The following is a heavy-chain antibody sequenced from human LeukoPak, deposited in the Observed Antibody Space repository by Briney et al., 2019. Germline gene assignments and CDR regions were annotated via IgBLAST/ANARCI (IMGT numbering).Heavy chain of an antibody. Sequence: GGSLRLSWAASGFTFDDYGMSWVRQAPGKGLEWVSGINWNGGSTGYADSVKGRFTISRDNAKNSLYLQMNSLRAEDTALYYCARVSGLGSYYDSSGYPDYWGQGTLVTVSS. CDR3: ARVSGLGSYYDSSGYPDY. V-gene: IGHV3-20*04. CDR2: INWNGGST. J-gene: IGHJ4*02. D-gene: IGHD3-22*01. CDR1: GFTFDDYG.